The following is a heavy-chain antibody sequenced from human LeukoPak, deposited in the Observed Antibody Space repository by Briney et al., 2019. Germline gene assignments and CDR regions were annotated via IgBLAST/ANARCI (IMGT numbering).Heavy chain of an antibody. Sequence: PGGSLRLSCAASGFTFTTYSMNWVRQAPGKGLEWVSFISSSSSYIYYADSVKGRFTISRDNAKNSLYLQMNSLRAEDTAVYYCTRDLYALDYWGQGTLVTVSS. J-gene: IGHJ4*02. CDR3: TRDLYALDY. V-gene: IGHV3-21*01. CDR2: ISSSSSYI. D-gene: IGHD5/OR15-5a*01. CDR1: GFTFTTYS.